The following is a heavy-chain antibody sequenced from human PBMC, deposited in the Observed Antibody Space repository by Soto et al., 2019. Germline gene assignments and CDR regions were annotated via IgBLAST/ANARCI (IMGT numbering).Heavy chain of an antibody. CDR3: AREGYCSGGRCYYYYYYGMDV. V-gene: IGHV1-18*01. J-gene: IGHJ6*02. CDR2: ISAYNGNT. Sequence: QVQLVQSGAEVKKPGASVTVSCKASGYTFTSYGISWVRQAPGQGLEWMGWISAYNGNTNYAQKLQGRVTMTTDTSTSTAYMELRRLRSDDTAVYYCAREGYCSGGRCYYYYYYGMDVWGQGTTVTVSS. CDR1: GYTFTSYG. D-gene: IGHD2-15*01.